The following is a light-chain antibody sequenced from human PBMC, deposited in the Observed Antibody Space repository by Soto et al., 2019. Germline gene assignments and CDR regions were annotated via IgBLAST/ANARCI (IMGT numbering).Light chain of an antibody. CDR3: QQYGSSPPRT. Sequence: EIVLTQSPATLSVSPGERVTLSCRASQSVDISLAWYQQKPGQAPRLLIYGASTRATDVPDRFSGSGSGADFTLSISRLEPEDFAVYYCQQYGSSPPRTFGQGTKVDIK. CDR2: GAS. CDR1: QSVDIS. J-gene: IGKJ1*01. V-gene: IGKV3-20*01.